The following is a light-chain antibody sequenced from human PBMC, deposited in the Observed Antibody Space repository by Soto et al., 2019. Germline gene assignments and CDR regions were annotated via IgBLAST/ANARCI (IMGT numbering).Light chain of an antibody. V-gene: IGKV1-5*01. Sequence: DIQMTQSPSTLSAFVGDTVTITCRASQHIDNWVAWYQQRSGEAPRLLISEASTLESGVPSRFSGSGSGTEFSLTINKLRPDDFATYYCQQYDSFWTFGHGTKVE. CDR3: QQYDSFWT. CDR1: QHIDNW. CDR2: EAS. J-gene: IGKJ1*01.